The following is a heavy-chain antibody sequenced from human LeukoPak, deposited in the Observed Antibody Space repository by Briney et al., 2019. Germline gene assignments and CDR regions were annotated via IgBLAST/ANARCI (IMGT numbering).Heavy chain of an antibody. CDR3: ARWRSQFYFYGMDV. V-gene: IGHV4-4*02. D-gene: IGHD2/OR15-2a*01. Sequence: SETLSLTCAVSGGSIRSDNWWTWVRQPPGKGLEWIGEIYHSGITNYNPSLTSRVSISVDKSQNQFSLRLNSVTAADTAVYYCARWRSQFYFYGMDVWGRGTTVTVSS. CDR2: IYHSGIT. CDR1: GGSIRSDNW. J-gene: IGHJ6*02.